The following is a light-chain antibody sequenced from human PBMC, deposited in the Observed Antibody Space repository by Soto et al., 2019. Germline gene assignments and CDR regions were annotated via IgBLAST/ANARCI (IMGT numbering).Light chain of an antibody. Sequence: EIVMTQSPATLSMSPGERATLSCRASQSVGTNLAWFQQKPGQAPRLLIYGASTWASGIPVRFSGSGSGTDFTLTINSLQSEDFAIYYCQQYSNWTWTFGQGTKVEIK. CDR1: QSVGTN. CDR2: GAS. CDR3: QQYSNWTWT. V-gene: IGKV3-15*01. J-gene: IGKJ1*01.